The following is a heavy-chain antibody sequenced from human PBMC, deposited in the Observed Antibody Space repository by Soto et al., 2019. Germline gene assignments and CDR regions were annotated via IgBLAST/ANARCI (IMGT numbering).Heavy chain of an antibody. Sequence: SETLSLTCAVSGGSISSGGYSWSWIRQPPRKSQEWIGYIYHSGSTYYNPSLKSRVTISVDRSKNQFTLKLSSVTAADTAVYYCARDRNYGSGSYYGYFDYWGQGTLVTVSS. CDR2: IYHSGST. CDR1: GGSISSGGYS. CDR3: ARDRNYGSGSYYGYFDY. V-gene: IGHV4-30-2*01. D-gene: IGHD3-10*01. J-gene: IGHJ4*02.